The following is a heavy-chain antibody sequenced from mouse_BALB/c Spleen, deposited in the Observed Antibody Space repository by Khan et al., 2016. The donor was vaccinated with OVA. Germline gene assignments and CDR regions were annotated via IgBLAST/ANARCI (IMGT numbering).Heavy chain of an antibody. CDR1: GISITSGNYR. J-gene: IGHJ1*01. Sequence: VQLKESGPGLVKPSQTVSLTCTVTGISITSGNYRWSWLRQFPGNKLEWIGNIYYSGTVTYNPSLPSRTTLTRDTSKNQFFLEMNSLTAEDTATYYCARDYGSLYWFFDVWGAGTTVTVSS. CDR3: ARDYGSLYWFFDV. CDR2: IYYSGTV. D-gene: IGHD1-1*01. V-gene: IGHV3-5*02.